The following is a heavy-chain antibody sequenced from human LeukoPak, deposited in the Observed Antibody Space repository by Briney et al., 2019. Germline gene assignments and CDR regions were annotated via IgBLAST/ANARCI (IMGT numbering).Heavy chain of an antibody. J-gene: IGHJ5*02. D-gene: IGHD1-26*01. CDR3: TRGHEHGTRAS. V-gene: IGHV4-39*07. Sequence: SETLSLTCTVSGGSFTDYYWGWIRQPPGKGLEWIGSIYYRGNTFYNPSLRNRVSISIDTSKGRFSLNLNSVTAADTAVYFCTRGHEHGTRASWIQGTRVIVT. CDR2: IYYRGNT. CDR1: GGSFTDYY.